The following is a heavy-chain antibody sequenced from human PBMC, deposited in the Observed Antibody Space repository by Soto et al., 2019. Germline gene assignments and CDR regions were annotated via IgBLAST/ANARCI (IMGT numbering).Heavy chain of an antibody. CDR3: ARHYGSGGKY. Sequence: QVQLQQWGAGLLKPSETLSLTCAVYGGSFSGYYWSWIRQPPGKGREWIGEINHSGSTNYNPSLKSRVTISVDTSKNQFSLKLSSVTAADTAVYYCARHYGSGGKYWGQGTLVTVSS. D-gene: IGHD2-15*01. J-gene: IGHJ4*02. V-gene: IGHV4-34*01. CDR2: INHSGST. CDR1: GGSFSGYY.